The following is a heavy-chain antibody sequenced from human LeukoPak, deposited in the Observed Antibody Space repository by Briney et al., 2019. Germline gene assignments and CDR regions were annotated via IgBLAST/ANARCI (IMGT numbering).Heavy chain of an antibody. V-gene: IGHV4-59*01. CDR1: GGSMSSYY. J-gene: IGHJ4*02. D-gene: IGHD4-17*01. CDR3: ARTNDYGDYVWDY. Sequence: SETLSLTCTVSGGSMSSYYWSWIRQPPGKGLEWLGYVYYSGSTNYNPSLKSRVTISLDTSKEQFSLKLSSVTAADTAVYYCARTNDYGDYVWDYWGQGTLVTVSS. CDR2: VYYSGST.